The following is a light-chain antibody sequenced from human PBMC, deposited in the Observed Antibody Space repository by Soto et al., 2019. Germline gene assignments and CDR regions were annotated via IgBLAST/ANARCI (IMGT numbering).Light chain of an antibody. CDR2: DAS. V-gene: IGKV3-11*01. Sequence: EIVLTQSPATLSLSPGERATLSCRASQSVSSYLAWYQQKPGQAPRLLIYDASTRATGIPARFSGSGSGTDFTLTISSLEPEDFAVYSCQHRASWPLTFGGGTTVEIK. CDR3: QHRASWPLT. J-gene: IGKJ4*01. CDR1: QSVSSY.